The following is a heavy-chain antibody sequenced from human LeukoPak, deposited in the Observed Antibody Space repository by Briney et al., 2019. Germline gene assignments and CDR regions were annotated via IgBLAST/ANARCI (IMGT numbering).Heavy chain of an antibody. D-gene: IGHD3-10*01. CDR1: GFTFTNHW. Sequence: PGGSLRLSCAASGFTFTNHWMSWVRQAPGKGLEWVANIKQDRSEKYYVDSAKGRFTISRDNAKNSLNLQMNSLRAEDTAVYYCVRNGGSFDYWGQGTLVTVSS. CDR3: VRNGGSFDY. CDR2: IKQDRSEK. V-gene: IGHV3-7*01. J-gene: IGHJ4*02.